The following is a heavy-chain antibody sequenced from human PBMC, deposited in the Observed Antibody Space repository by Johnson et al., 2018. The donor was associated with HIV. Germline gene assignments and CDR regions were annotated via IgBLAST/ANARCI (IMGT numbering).Heavy chain of an antibody. CDR1: GFTFSSYA. V-gene: IGHV3-23*04. D-gene: IGHD3-22*01. CDR2: ISGSGGST. CDR3: AASVYYYDSSGDYGGLGSLDI. J-gene: IGHJ3*02. Sequence: VQLVESGGGLVQPGGSLRLSCAASGFTFSSYAMSWVRQAPGKGLEWVSAISGSGGSTYYADSVKGRFTISRDNSKNTLYLQMNSLRAEDTAVYYCAASVYYYDSSGDYGGLGSLDIWGQGTMVAVSS.